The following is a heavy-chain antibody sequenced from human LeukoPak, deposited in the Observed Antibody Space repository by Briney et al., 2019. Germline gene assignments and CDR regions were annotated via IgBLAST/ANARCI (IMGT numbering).Heavy chain of an antibody. Sequence: PSETLSLTCTVSGGSISSYYWSWIRQPPGKGLEWIGYIYYSGSTNYNPSLKSRVTISVDTSKNQFSLKLSSVTAADTAVYYCARDLEQQPRAFDIWGQGTMVTVSS. CDR3: ARDLEQQPRAFDI. J-gene: IGHJ3*02. CDR1: GGSISSYY. CDR2: IYYSGST. D-gene: IGHD6-13*01. V-gene: IGHV4-59*12.